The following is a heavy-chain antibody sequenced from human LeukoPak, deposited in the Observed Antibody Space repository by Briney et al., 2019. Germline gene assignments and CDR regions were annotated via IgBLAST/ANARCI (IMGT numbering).Heavy chain of an antibody. CDR2: MYFSGST. V-gene: IGHV4-39*01. J-gene: IGHJ4*02. CDR3: ANSASYSVDY. D-gene: IGHD1-26*01. Sequence: SETLSLTCTVSGGSVSSSFYYWGWIRQPPGKGLEWIGSMYFSGSTHYNPSLKSRVTISVDTSKNQFSLKLTSVTAADTAVYYCANSASYSVDYWGQGTLVTVSS. CDR1: GGSVSSSFYY.